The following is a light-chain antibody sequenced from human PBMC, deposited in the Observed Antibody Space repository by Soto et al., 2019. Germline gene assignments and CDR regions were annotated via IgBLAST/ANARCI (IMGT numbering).Light chain of an antibody. CDR2: EVS. CDR3: SSYISSSTFVV. V-gene: IGLV2-14*01. CDR1: SRDVGGYNY. J-gene: IGLJ2*01. Sequence: QSALTQPASVSGSPGQSITISCTGTSRDVGGYNYVSWHQQHPGKAPKVIITEVSNRPSGVSNRFSGSKSGNTASLTISGLQAEDEVDYYCSSYISSSTFVVFGGGTQLTVL.